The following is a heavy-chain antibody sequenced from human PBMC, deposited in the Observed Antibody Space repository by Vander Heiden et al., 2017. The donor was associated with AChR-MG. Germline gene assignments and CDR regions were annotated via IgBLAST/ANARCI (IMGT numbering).Heavy chain of an antibody. CDR2: IYYSGCT. CDR1: GGSISSSSYY. D-gene: IGHD2-2*01. J-gene: IGHJ4*02. CDR3: ARHHRNSLLYYFDY. V-gene: IGHV4-39*01. Sequence: QLQLQEQGPGLVEPSETLSLTCTVSGGSISSSSYYGGWIRQPPGKGLEWIGSIYYSGCTYYNPSLKSRVTISVDTSKNQFSLKLSSVTAADTAVYYWARHHRNSLLYYFDYWGQGTLVTVSS.